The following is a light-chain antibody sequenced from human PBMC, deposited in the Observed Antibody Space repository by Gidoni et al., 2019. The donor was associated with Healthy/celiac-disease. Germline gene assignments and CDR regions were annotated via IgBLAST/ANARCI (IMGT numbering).Light chain of an antibody. CDR2: AAS. CDR1: QSVSSY. J-gene: IGKJ1*01. Sequence: SVGDRVNITGRASQSVSSYLNWYQQKPGKAPNLLIYAASSLQSGVPSRFSGSGSGTDFTLTISSLQPEDFATYSCQQSYNIPAFGQGTKVEIK. CDR3: QQSYNIPA. V-gene: IGKV1-39*01.